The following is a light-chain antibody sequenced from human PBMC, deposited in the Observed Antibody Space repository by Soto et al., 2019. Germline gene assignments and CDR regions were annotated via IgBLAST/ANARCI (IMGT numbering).Light chain of an antibody. CDR1: SSNIGAGYD. V-gene: IGLV1-40*01. J-gene: IGLJ2*01. Sequence: QSVLTQPPSVSGTPGQKVTISCTGSSSNIGAGYDVNWYQQFPGTAPKLLIYGDSNRPSGVPDRFSGSKSGTSASLAITGLQAEDEADYYWQSYDNSLTDSVDFGGGTKLTVL. CDR3: QSYDNSLTDSVD. CDR2: GDS.